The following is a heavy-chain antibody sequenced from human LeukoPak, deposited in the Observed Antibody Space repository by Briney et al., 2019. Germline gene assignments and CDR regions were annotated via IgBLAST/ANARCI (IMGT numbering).Heavy chain of an antibody. CDR1: GFSFSTNY. CDR3: ARVGDHYHWYLDV. J-gene: IGHJ2*01. Sequence: GGSLRLSCAASGFSFSTNYMNWVRQAPGKGLEWVSILYSGDSTYYADSVKGRFIVSRDNSKNTLYLQMNALRVEDTAVYYCARVGDHYHWYLDVWGRGTLVTVSS. D-gene: IGHD3-10*01. CDR2: LYSGDST. V-gene: IGHV3-53*01.